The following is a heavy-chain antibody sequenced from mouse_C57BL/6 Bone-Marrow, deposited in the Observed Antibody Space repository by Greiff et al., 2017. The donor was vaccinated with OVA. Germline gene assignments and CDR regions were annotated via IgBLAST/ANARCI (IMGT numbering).Heavy chain of an antibody. CDR2: ISDGGSYT. J-gene: IGHJ4*01. CDR3: ARELFYAMAY. CDR1: GFTFSSYA. V-gene: IGHV5-4*01. Sequence: EVKLVESGGGLVKPGGSLKLSCAASGFTFSSYAMSWVRQTPEKRLEWVATISDGGSYTYYPDNVKGRFTISRDNAKNNLYLQMSHLKSEDTAMYYCARELFYAMAYWCQGTSVTVSS.